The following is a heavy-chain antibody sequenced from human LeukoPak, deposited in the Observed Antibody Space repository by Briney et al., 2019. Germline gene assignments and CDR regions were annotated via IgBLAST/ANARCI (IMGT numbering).Heavy chain of an antibody. CDR1: GYTFADYH. CDR3: ARVGGYYDSSGYDY. V-gene: IGHV1-46*01. D-gene: IGHD3-22*01. Sequence: GASVKVSCKASGYTFADYHMNWVRQAPGQGLEWMGIINPNGGSRNFAQKFQGRVTITADESTSTAYMELSSLRSEDTAVYYCARVGGYYDSSGYDYWGQGTLVTVSS. CDR2: INPNGGSR. J-gene: IGHJ4*02.